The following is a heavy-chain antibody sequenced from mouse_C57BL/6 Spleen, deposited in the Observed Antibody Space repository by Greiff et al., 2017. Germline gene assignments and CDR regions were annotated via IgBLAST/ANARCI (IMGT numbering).Heavy chain of an antibody. V-gene: IGHV1-4*01. CDR2: INPSSGYT. CDR3: ARWADYAMDY. J-gene: IGHJ4*01. CDR1: GYTFTSYT. Sequence: VMLVESGAELARPGASVKMSCKASGYTFTSYTMHWVKQRPGQGLEWIGYINPSSGYTKYNQKFKDKATLTADKSSSTAYMQLSSLTSEDSAVYYCARWADYAMDYWGQGTSVTVSS.